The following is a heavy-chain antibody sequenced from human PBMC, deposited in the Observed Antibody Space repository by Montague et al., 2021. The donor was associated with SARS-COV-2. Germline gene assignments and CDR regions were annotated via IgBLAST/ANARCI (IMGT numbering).Heavy chain of an antibody. CDR1: GGSISSFY. J-gene: IGHJ4*02. D-gene: IGHD2-15*01. V-gene: IGHV4-59*08. Sequence: SETLSLTCTDSGGSISSFYWSWFRQPPGKGLEWIGYISDSGSTNYNPSLTSRVTMSVDTSKNQFSLKVNSVTAADTAVYYCARHYSATLPVVYWGQGTLVTVSS. CDR3: ARHYSATLPVVY. CDR2: ISDSGST.